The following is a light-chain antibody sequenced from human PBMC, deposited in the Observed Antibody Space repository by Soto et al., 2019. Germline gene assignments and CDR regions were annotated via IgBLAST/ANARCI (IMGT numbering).Light chain of an antibody. V-gene: IGKV1-39*01. J-gene: IGKJ2*01. CDR3: QQSYSAPYT. CDR1: QSIRNY. Sequence: DIQMTQSPSSLAASVGDRVTITCRASQSIRNYLNWYQQKPGKAPKLLIYAASSLPSGVPSRFSGSGSGTDFTLTFSSLQPEDFATYYCQQSYSAPYTFGQGTQLEIK. CDR2: AAS.